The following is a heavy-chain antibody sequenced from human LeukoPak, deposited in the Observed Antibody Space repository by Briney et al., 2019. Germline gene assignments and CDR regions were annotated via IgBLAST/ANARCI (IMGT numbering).Heavy chain of an antibody. V-gene: IGHV3-23*01. Sequence: GGSLRLSCAASGFTFSSYAMSWVRQAPGKGLEWVSAISGSGGSTYYADSVKGRFTISRDNSKSTLYLQMNSLRAEDTAVYYCAKDKMGATTGAFDYWGQGTLVTVSS. D-gene: IGHD1-26*01. CDR3: AKDKMGATTGAFDY. CDR1: GFTFSSYA. CDR2: ISGSGGST. J-gene: IGHJ4*02.